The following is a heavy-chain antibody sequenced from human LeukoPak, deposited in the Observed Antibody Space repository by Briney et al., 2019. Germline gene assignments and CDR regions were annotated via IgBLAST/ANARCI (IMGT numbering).Heavy chain of an antibody. V-gene: IGHV3-30*18. Sequence: PGGSLRLSCAASGFTFSSYGMHWVRQAPGKGLEWVAVISYDGSNKYYADSVKGRFTISRDNSKNTLYLQMNSLRAEDTAVYYCAKDRIAAAGLRYYYCGMDVWGQGTTVTVSS. D-gene: IGHD6-13*01. CDR2: ISYDGSNK. CDR1: GFTFSSYG. J-gene: IGHJ6*02. CDR3: AKDRIAAAGLRYYYCGMDV.